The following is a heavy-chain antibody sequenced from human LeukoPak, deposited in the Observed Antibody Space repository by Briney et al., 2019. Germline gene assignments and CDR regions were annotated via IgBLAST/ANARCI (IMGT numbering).Heavy chain of an antibody. D-gene: IGHD3-10*01. J-gene: IGHJ4*02. CDR3: ARSRQASGLLNS. V-gene: IGHV4-30-2*01. CDR2: IYDRGPA. CDR1: GGAITSGGYS. Sequence: SETLSLTCTVSGGAITSGGYSWNWIRQPPGKGLEWIGCIYDRGPAYYNPSLKSRFTISVDRPKNQFFLNVTSLTAADTAVYYCARSRQASGLLNSWGQGTLVVVSS.